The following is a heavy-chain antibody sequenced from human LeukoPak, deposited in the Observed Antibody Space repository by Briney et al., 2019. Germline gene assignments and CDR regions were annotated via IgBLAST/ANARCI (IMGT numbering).Heavy chain of an antibody. CDR2: ISWNSGSI. CDR3: AKARSSSSSEAYIDY. V-gene: IGHV3-9*01. Sequence: GRSLRLSCAASGFTFDDYAMHWVRQAPGKGLEWVSGISWNSGSIGYADSVKGRFTISRDNAKNSLYLQMNSLRAEDTALYYCAKARSSSSSEAYIDYWGQGTLVTVSS. CDR1: GFTFDDYA. J-gene: IGHJ4*02. D-gene: IGHD6-6*01.